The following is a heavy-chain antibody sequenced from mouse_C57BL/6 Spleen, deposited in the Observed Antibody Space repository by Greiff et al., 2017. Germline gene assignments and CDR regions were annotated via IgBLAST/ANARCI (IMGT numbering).Heavy chain of an antibody. CDR1: GYTFTSYW. J-gene: IGHJ4*01. V-gene: IGHV1-52*01. D-gene: IGHD1-1*01. CDR2: IDPSDSET. CDR3: ARRTTVVAPYAMDY. Sequence: VKQSCKASGYTFTSYWMHWVKQRPIQGLEWIGNIDPSDSETHYNQKFKDKATLTVDKSSSTAYMQLSSLTSEDSAVYYCARRTTVVAPYAMDYWGQGTSVTVSS.